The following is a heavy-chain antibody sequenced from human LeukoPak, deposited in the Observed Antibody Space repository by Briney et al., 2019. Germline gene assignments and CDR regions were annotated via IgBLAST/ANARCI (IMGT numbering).Heavy chain of an antibody. CDR3: ARDIAAAGTAYFDY. J-gene: IGHJ4*02. CDR2: IIPIFGTA. Sequence: GASVKVSCKASGGTFSSYAISWVRQAPGQGLEWMGGIIPIFGTANYAQKFQGRVTITADESTSTAYMELRSLRSDDTAVYYCARDIAAAGTAYFDYWGQGTLVTVSS. D-gene: IGHD6-13*01. V-gene: IGHV1-69*13. CDR1: GGTFSSYA.